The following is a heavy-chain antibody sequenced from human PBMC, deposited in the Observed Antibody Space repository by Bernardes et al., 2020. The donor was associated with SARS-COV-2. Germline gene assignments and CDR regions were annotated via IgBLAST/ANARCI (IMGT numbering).Heavy chain of an antibody. J-gene: IGHJ5*02. Sequence: GGSLRLSCAASGFTFRTYAMTWVRQAPGKGLEWVSAISGSGGHTYFADSVRGHFTIARDNSKNTLFLQMNSLRVEDTAMYYCVTSSSAGEYHWGQGTLVTVSS. CDR2: ISGSGGHT. V-gene: IGHV3-23*01. CDR3: VTSSSAGEYH. D-gene: IGHD3-16*01. CDR1: GFTFRTYA.